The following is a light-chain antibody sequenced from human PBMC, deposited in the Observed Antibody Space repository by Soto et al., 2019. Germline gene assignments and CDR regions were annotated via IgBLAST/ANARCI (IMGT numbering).Light chain of an antibody. CDR1: SSDVGGYNY. CDR2: NVN. CDR3: SSFTSSTTYV. V-gene: IGLV2-14*01. J-gene: IGLJ1*01. Sequence: QSALTQPASVSGSPGQSITISCTGTSSDVGGYNYVSWYQQYPGEVPKLIIINVNNRPSGVSHRFSGSKSGNTASLTISGLQADDEADYYCSSFTSSTTYVFGTGTKVTVL.